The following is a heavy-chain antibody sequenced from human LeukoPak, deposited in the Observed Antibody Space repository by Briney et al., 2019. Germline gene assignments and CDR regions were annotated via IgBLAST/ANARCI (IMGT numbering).Heavy chain of an antibody. V-gene: IGHV3-9*01. D-gene: IGHD6-13*01. CDR2: ISWNSGSI. CDR1: GFTFDDYA. J-gene: IGHJ3*02. CDR3: VKDIRISSRSNAFDI. Sequence: GRSLRLSCAASGFTFDDYAMHWARQAPGKGLGWVSGISWNSGSIGYADSVKGRFTISRDNAKNSLYLQMNSLRAEDTALYYCVKDIRISSRSNAFDIWGQGTMVTVSS.